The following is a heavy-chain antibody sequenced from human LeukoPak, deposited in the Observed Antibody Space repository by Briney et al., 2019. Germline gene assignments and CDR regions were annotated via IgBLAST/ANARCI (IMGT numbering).Heavy chain of an antibody. V-gene: IGHV4-59*12. CDR3: ARGLVRRAFDP. D-gene: IGHD2-8*02. Sequence: SETLSLTCTVSGGSISSYYWSWIRQPPGKGLEWIGYIYYSGSTNYNPSLKSRVTISVDTSKNQFSLKLSSVTAADTAVYYCARGLVRRAFDPWGQGTLVTVSS. J-gene: IGHJ5*02. CDR2: IYYSGST. CDR1: GGSISSYY.